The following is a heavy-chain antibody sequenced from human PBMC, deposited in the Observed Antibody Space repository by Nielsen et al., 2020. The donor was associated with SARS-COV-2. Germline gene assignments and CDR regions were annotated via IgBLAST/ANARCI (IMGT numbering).Heavy chain of an antibody. CDR3: ASGDAALFDY. Sequence: GGSLRLSCAASGFPFDNYAMHWVRRVPGKGLEWVSDISWNSVDIGYADSVKGRFTISRDNAKNSLYLQMNSLRAEDTAVYYCASGDAALFDYWGQGTLVTVSS. CDR2: ISWNSVDI. V-gene: IGHV3-9*01. D-gene: IGHD2-15*01. J-gene: IGHJ4*02. CDR1: GFPFDNYA.